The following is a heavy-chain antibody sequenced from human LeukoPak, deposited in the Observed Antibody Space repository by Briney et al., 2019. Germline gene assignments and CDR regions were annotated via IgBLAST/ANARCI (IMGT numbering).Heavy chain of an antibody. Sequence: GGSLRLSCAASGFTFSSYGMHWVRQAPGKGLEWVAFIRYDGSSKYYADSVKGRFTISRDNSKNTLYLQMNSLRAEDTAVYYCARAGDSYSSGWYSFFGFDYWGQGTLVTVSS. V-gene: IGHV3-30*02. J-gene: IGHJ4*02. CDR2: IRYDGSSK. CDR1: GFTFSSYG. CDR3: ARAGDSYSSGWYSFFGFDY. D-gene: IGHD6-19*01.